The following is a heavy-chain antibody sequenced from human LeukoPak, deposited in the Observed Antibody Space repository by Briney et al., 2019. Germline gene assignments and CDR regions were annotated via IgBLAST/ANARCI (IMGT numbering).Heavy chain of an antibody. V-gene: IGHV3-49*04. Sequence: GGSLRLSCTASGFTFSDYAMSWVRQAPGKGLEWVGFIRSKTHGGTAEYAASVKGRFTISRDDSQSIAYLQMNSLKTEDTAVYYCTRDRVYDFWTTNYRIDFWGQGTLVTVSS. CDR2: IRSKTHGGTA. D-gene: IGHD3/OR15-3a*01. CDR1: GFTFSDYA. J-gene: IGHJ4*02. CDR3: TRDRVYDFWTTNYRIDF.